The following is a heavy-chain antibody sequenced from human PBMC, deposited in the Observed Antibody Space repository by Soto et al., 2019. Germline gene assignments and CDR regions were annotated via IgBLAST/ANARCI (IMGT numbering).Heavy chain of an antibody. CDR2: VYSTGTT. CDR1: GDSIISGDFY. V-gene: IGHV4-61*08. CDR3: ARASKPVAPKDGTSAYFYALDA. Sequence: SETLSLTCAVSGDSIISGDFYWTWLRQPPGKPLEWIGYVYSTGTTNYTPSLKSRVDMSVDTSENQFSLKVRSVTAADVAVYFCARASKPVAPKDGTSAYFYALDAWGPGTTVTVSS. J-gene: IGHJ6*02. D-gene: IGHD1-1*01.